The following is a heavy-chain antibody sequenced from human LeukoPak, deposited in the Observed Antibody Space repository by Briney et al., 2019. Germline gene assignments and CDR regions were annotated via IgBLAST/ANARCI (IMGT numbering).Heavy chain of an antibody. V-gene: IGHV3-66*01. CDR2: IYSGGST. J-gene: IGHJ3*02. CDR1: GFTFSSYA. Sequence: GGSLRLSCAASGFTFSSYAMSWVRQAPGKGLEWVSVIYSGGSTYYADSVKGRFTISRDNSKNTLYLQMNSLRAEDTAVYYCATPEGSSGGAFDIWGQGTMVTVSS. CDR3: ATPEGSSGGAFDI. D-gene: IGHD6-25*01.